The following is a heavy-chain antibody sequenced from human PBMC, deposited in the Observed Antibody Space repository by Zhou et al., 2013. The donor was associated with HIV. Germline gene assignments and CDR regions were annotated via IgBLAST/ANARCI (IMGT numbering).Heavy chain of an antibody. V-gene: IGHV1-8*02. D-gene: IGHD6-19*01. CDR2: MNPNSGNT. CDR1: GYIFVNYG. CDR3: TRGNKYSSGWYFRGVIWFDP. Sequence: QVQLVQSGTEVKKPGTSVKVSCEAFGYIFVNYGINWVRQATGQGLEWMGWMNPNSGNTGYAQKFQGRVTMTRNTSISTAYMELSSLRSEDTAVYYCTRGNKYSSGWYFRGVIWFDPWGQGTLVTVSS. J-gene: IGHJ5*02.